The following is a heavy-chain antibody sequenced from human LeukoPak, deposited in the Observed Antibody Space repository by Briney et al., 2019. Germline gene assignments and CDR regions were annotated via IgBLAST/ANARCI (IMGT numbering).Heavy chain of an antibody. Sequence: ASVKVSCKASGYTFSAYDINWVRQGAGQGLECIGWMNPDTGNTGCAQKFQGRVTMTRDTSKSTAYMELNSLRSEDTAVYYCARLSDTPAYYYSSGYYHIRYWGQGTLLTVSS. D-gene: IGHD3-22*01. CDR2: MNPDTGNT. CDR3: ARLSDTPAYYYSSGYYHIRY. J-gene: IGHJ4*02. V-gene: IGHV1-8*01. CDR1: GYTFSAYD.